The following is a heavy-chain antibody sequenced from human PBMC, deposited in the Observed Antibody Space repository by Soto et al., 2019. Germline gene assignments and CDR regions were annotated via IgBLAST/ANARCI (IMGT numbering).Heavy chain of an antibody. CDR1: GFTVSSNY. V-gene: IGHV3-66*01. D-gene: IGHD3-3*01. CDR2: IYSGGST. CDR3: ARDLAEDDFWSGWGYYYYYMDV. Sequence: PGGSLRLSCAASGFTVSSNYMSWVRQAPGEGLEWVSVIYSGGSTYYADSVKGRFTISRDNSKNTLYLQMNSLRAEDTAVYYCARDLAEDDFWSGWGYYYYYMDVWGKGTTVTVSS. J-gene: IGHJ6*03.